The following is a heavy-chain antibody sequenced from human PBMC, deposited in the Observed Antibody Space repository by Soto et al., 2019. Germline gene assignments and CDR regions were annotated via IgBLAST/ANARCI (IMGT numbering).Heavy chain of an antibody. CDR1: GGTFSSYA. CDR3: ARGEYSSGWYYYYYYYGMDV. Sequence: QVQLVQSGAEVKKPGSSVKVSCKASGGTFSSYAISWVRQAPGQGLEWMGGIIPIFGTANYAQKFQGRVKITADESTSTAYMELSSLRSEDTAVYYCARGEYSSGWYYYYYYYGMDVWGQGTTVTVSS. D-gene: IGHD6-19*01. J-gene: IGHJ6*02. V-gene: IGHV1-69*01. CDR2: IIPIFGTA.